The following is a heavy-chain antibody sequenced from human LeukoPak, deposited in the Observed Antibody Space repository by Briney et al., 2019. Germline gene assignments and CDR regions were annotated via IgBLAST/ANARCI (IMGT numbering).Heavy chain of an antibody. CDR1: GYTFTSYA. V-gene: IGHV1-3*01. J-gene: IGHJ5*02. CDR2: INAGNGNT. CDR3: ARGVAALPDWFDP. Sequence: ASVKVSCKASGYTFTSYAMHWVRQAPGQRLEWMGWINAGNGNTKYSQKFQGRVTITRDTSASTAYMELSSLRSEDTAVYYCARGVAALPDWFDPWGQGTLVTVSS. D-gene: IGHD6-6*01.